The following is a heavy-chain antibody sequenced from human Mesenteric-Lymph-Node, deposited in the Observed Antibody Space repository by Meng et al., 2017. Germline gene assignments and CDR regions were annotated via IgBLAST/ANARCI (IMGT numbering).Heavy chain of an antibody. V-gene: IGHV4-30-4*01. CDR2: IYYSGST. J-gene: IGHJ2*01. CDR3: ARGYYDSSGYGYWYFDL. CDR1: GGSISSGDYY. Sequence: QGHLQESGPGLVKPSGTLSLTCAVSGGSISSGDYYWSWIRQPPGKGLEWIGYIYYSGSTYYNPSLKSRVTISVDTSKNQFSLKLSSVTAADTAVYYCARGYYDSSGYGYWYFDLWGRGTLVTVSS. D-gene: IGHD3-22*01.